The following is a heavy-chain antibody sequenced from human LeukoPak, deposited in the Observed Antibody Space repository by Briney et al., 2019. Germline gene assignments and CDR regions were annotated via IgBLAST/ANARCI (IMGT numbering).Heavy chain of an antibody. CDR2: ISGSGGST. J-gene: IGHJ4*02. Sequence: GGSLRLSCAGSGFTFSSYAMSWVRQAPGKGLEWVSAISGSGGSTYYADSVKGRFTISRDNSKNTLYLQMNSLRAEDTAVYYCAKDPPGYSSGWGEGYWGQGTLVTVSS. V-gene: IGHV3-23*01. D-gene: IGHD6-19*01. CDR3: AKDPPGYSSGWGEGY. CDR1: GFTFSSYA.